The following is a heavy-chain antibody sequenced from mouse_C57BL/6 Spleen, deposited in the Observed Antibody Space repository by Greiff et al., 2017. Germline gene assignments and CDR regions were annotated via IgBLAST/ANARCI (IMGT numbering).Heavy chain of an antibody. J-gene: IGHJ2*01. V-gene: IGHV1-42*01. CDR1: GYSFTGYY. D-gene: IGHD2-2*01. CDR3: ARSYGYDGYYFDY. Sequence: VQLQQSGPELVKPGASVKISCKASGYSFTGYYMNWVKQSPEKSLEWIGEINPSTGGTTYNQKFKAKATVTVDKSSSTAYMQLKSLTSEDSAVYYCARSYGYDGYYFDYWGQGTTLTVSS. CDR2: INPSTGGT.